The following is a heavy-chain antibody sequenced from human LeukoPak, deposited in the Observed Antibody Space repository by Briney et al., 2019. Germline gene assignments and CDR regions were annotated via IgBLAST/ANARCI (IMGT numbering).Heavy chain of an antibody. V-gene: IGHV1-18*01. CDR3: ARDYSREGDSSGYYYGLRHY. Sequence: ASVKVSCKASGGTFSSYANSWVRQAPGLGLEWMGWISAYNGNTNYAQKLQGRVTMTTDTSTSTACMELRSLRSDDTAVYYCARDYSREGDSSGYYYGLRHYWGQGTLVTVSS. D-gene: IGHD3-22*01. CDR1: GGTFSSYA. J-gene: IGHJ4*02. CDR2: ISAYNGNT.